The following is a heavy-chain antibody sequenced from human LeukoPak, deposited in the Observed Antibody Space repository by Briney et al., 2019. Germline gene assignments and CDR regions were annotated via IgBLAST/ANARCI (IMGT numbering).Heavy chain of an antibody. J-gene: IGHJ4*02. D-gene: IGHD3-16*01. CDR1: GFTFSSYW. V-gene: IGHV3-7*01. Sequence: GGSLRLSCAASGFTFSSYWMSWVRQAPGKGLEWVANIKQDGSEKYYVDSVKGRFTISRDNAKNSLYLQMNSLRAEDTAVYYCARISCYVWGSFEYWGQGTLVTVSS. CDR2: IKQDGSEK. CDR3: ARISCYVWGSFEY.